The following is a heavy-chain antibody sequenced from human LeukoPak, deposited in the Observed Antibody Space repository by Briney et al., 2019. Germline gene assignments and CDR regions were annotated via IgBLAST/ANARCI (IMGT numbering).Heavy chain of an antibody. CDR3: ARDLAWGAY. V-gene: IGHV3-21*01. D-gene: IGHD4/OR15-4a*01. J-gene: IGHJ4*02. Sequence: GGSLRLSCAASGVTLSTYAMSWARQAPGKGLEWVSSITSSSSSIYSADSVKGRLTISRDNAKNSLYLEMNSLRDEDTAVYYCARDLAWGAYWGQGTLVTVSS. CDR2: ITSSSSSI. CDR1: GVTLSTYA.